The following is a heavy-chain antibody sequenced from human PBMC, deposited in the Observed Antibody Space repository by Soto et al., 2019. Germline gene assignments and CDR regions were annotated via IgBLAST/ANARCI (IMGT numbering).Heavy chain of an antibody. Sequence: GESLKISCKAIGYSFTDYWIGWLRQMPGKVLEWMGIIYPGDSDTRYSPSFQGQVTISADKSINTAYLQWSSLKASDTAIYFCVGEVYLPVSGGWGRGTLVTVAS. CDR3: VGEVYLPVSGG. J-gene: IGHJ4*02. V-gene: IGHV5-51*01. CDR1: GYSFTDYW. D-gene: IGHD3-16*01. CDR2: IYPGDSDT.